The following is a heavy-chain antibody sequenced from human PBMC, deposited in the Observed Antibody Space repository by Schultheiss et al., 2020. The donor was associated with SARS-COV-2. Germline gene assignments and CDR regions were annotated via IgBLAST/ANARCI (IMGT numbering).Heavy chain of an antibody. J-gene: IGHJ4*02. Sequence: SGPTLVKPTQTLTLTCTFSGFSLSSNAMGVGWIRQPPGKALEWLALIYWNDDKRYSPSLKSRLTITKDTSKNQVVLTMTNLDPVDSATYYCAHRDYDYGFGSLSYWGQGTLVTVSS. CDR1: GFSLSSNAMG. V-gene: IGHV2-5*01. D-gene: IGHD3-16*01. CDR2: IYWNDDK. CDR3: AHRDYDYGFGSLSY.